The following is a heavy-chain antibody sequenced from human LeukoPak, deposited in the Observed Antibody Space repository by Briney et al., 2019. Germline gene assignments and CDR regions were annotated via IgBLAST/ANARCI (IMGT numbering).Heavy chain of an antibody. CDR2: IYYSGST. D-gene: IGHD6-25*01. Sequence: PSETLSLTCTVSGGTVNSSTYYWGWIRQPPGKGLEWTGSIYYSGSTFYNPSLRDRVTMSVDSAKNQVSLKLTSVTAADTAVYYCARGNTHTSGYLIVGNWFDPWGRGTLVTVSS. V-gene: IGHV4-39*01. CDR3: ARGNTHTSGYLIVGNWFDP. J-gene: IGHJ5*02. CDR1: GGTVNSSTYY.